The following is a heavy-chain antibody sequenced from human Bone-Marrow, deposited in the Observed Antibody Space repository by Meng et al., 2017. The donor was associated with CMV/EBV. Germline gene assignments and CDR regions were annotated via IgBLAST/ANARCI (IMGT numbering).Heavy chain of an antibody. D-gene: IGHD6-13*01. CDR2: TYYRSKWYN. J-gene: IGHJ6*02. CDR3: ARDQQLPSYDYYYYGMDV. V-gene: IGHV6-1*01. CDR1: GDSVSSNSAA. Sequence: SETLSLTCAISGDSVSSNSAAWNWIRQSPSRGLEWLGRTYYRSKWYNDYAVSVKSRITINPDTSKNQFSLQLNSVTPEDTAVYYCARDQQLPSYDYYYYGMDVWGQGTTVTVSS.